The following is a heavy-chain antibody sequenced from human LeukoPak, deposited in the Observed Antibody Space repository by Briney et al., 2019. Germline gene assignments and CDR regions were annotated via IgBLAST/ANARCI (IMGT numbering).Heavy chain of an antibody. V-gene: IGHV1-2*02. Sequence: ASVKVSCKASGYTFTGYYMHWVRQAPGQGREWMGWINPNSGGTNYAQKFQGRVTMTRDTSISTAYMELSRLRSDDTAVYYCARVPITEYYYGMDVWGQGTTVTVSS. CDR2: INPNSGGT. D-gene: IGHD3-3*01. J-gene: IGHJ6*02. CDR3: ARVPITEYYYGMDV. CDR1: GYTFTGYY.